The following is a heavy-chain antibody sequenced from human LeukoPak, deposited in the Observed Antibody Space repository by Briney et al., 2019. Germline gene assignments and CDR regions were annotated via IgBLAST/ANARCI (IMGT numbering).Heavy chain of an antibody. CDR2: IYPEDSDT. CDR3: GRYGYSAGSGPRSFDS. D-gene: IGHD2-2*03. J-gene: IGHJ3*02. CDR1: GYRFSSYW. Sequence: GGSLKISCHGSGYRFSSYWIGWVRPMPGKGLEWMGFIYPEDSDTKYRPSVQGQVTISADRCINTAYLPLGRLKASDRAMYYCGRYGYSAGSGPRSFDSWGQGTMVSVSS. V-gene: IGHV5-51*01.